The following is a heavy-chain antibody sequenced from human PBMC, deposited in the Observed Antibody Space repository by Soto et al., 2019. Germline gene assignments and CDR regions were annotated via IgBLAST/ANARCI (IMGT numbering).Heavy chain of an antibody. J-gene: IGHJ6*02. D-gene: IGHD2-21*02. CDR1: GGSISRHY. V-gene: IGHV4-59*11. CDR2: MYNTGST. CDR3: ARDLWGYCGTDCYPLDV. Sequence: PSETLSLTCTVTGGSISRHYWSWIRQPPGKGLEWIGYMYNTGSTVYNPPFKSRVTISVDTSKNQFSLKLNSVTAADTAVYYCARDLWGYCGTDCYPLDVWGQGTTVT.